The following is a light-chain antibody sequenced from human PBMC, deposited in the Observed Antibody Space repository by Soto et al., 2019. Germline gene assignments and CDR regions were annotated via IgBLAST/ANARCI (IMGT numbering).Light chain of an antibody. CDR3: QQSYSTFST. CDR1: QTISTY. V-gene: IGKV1-39*01. CDR2: GAS. J-gene: IGKJ1*01. Sequence: DIQMTQSPSSLSASVGDRVIITCRASQTISTYLNWYQQKPGKAPKLLIYGASSLQSGVPSRFSGSGSGTDFTLTISSLQPEDFATYYCQQSYSTFSTFGQGTKVEI.